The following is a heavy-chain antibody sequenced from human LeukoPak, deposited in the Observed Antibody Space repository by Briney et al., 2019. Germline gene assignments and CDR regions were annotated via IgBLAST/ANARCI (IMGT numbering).Heavy chain of an antibody. D-gene: IGHD3-10*01. J-gene: IGHJ3*01. V-gene: IGHV7-4-1*02. CDR3: ARDQDVMVRGDV. Sequence: ASVTVSCKASGYIFTNYAMNWVRQAPGQGLEWMGYIKTSTGNSTYAQGFTGRFVFSLDTSVSTAYLQINNLKTEDTAVYYCARDQDVMVRGDVWGQGTMVTVSS. CDR2: IKTSTGNS. CDR1: GYIFTNYA.